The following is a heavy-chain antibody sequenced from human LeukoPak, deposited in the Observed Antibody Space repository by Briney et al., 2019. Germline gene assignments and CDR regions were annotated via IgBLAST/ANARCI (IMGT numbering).Heavy chain of an antibody. CDR2: ISSDTSIM. CDR1: GFTFNDYS. D-gene: IGHD3-22*01. V-gene: IGHV3-48*01. CDR3: ARGGRNTHSYDSNGYSRPLYYDYGMDV. J-gene: IGHJ6*02. Sequence: GGSLRLSCAASGFTFNDYSMNWVRQAPGKGLEWVSYISSDTSIMHNVDSVKGRLTISRDNAKNSLFLQMNSLRAEDTAVYYCARGGRNTHSYDSNGYSRPLYYDYGMDVWGQGTTVTVSS.